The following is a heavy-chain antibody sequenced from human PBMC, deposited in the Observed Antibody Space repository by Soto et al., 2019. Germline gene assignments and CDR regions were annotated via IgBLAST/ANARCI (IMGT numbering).Heavy chain of an antibody. V-gene: IGHV3-53*01. J-gene: IGHJ1*01. D-gene: IGHD3-22*01. Sequence: EVQLVESGGGLIQPGGSLRLSCAASGFTVSSNYMSWVRQAPGKGLEWVSVIYSGGSTYYADPVKGRFTISRDNSKSTLYLQMNSLRAEDTAVYYCARDRVESGYPEYFQHWGQGTLVTVSS. CDR3: ARDRVESGYPEYFQH. CDR1: GFTVSSNY. CDR2: IYSGGST.